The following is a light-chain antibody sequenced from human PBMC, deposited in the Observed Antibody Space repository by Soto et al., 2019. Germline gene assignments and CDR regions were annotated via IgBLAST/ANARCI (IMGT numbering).Light chain of an antibody. CDR1: QGTSSY. V-gene: IGKV1-5*03. CDR3: QQYSSHST. CDR2: QAS. J-gene: IGKJ1*01. Sequence: IQMPQSPRTLSATAGSRVTITSRASQGTSSYLAWYRQKPGKAPKLLIYQASSVENGVPSRFSGSGSGTEFSLTISSLQPDDFATYYCQQYSSHSTFGQGTKVDI.